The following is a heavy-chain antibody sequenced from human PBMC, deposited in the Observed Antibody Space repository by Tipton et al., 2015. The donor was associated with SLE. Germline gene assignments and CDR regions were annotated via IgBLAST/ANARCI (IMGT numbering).Heavy chain of an antibody. CDR3: ARAPTYYDFWSGPLSFDY. J-gene: IGHJ4*02. V-gene: IGHV4-34*01. CDR1: GGSISSHY. Sequence: TLSLTCTVSGGSISSHYWSWIRQPPGKGLEWIGEINHSGSTNYNPSLKSRVTISVDTSKNQFSLKLSSVTAADTAVYYCARAPTYYDFWSGPLSFDYWGQGTLDTVSS. CDR2: INHSGST. D-gene: IGHD3-3*01.